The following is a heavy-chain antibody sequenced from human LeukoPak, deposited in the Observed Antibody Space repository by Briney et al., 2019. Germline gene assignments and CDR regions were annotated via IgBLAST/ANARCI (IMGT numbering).Heavy chain of an antibody. Sequence: SETLSLTCTVSGYSISGGYYWGWIRQPPGKGLEWIGSIYHSGSTYYNPSLKSRVTISVDTSKNQFSLKLSSVTAADTAVYYCASLGPYCSGGSCYGYFDYWGQGTLVTVSS. CDR1: GYSISGGYY. V-gene: IGHV4-38-2*02. CDR2: IYHSGST. J-gene: IGHJ4*02. CDR3: ASLGPYCSGGSCYGYFDY. D-gene: IGHD2-15*01.